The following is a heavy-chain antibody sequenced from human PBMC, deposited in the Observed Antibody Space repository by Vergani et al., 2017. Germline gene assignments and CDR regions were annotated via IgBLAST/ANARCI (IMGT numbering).Heavy chain of an antibody. V-gene: IGHV3-23*01. Sequence: DVELLESGEALVQPGGSLRLSCAASGFRFSNYAMSWVRQAPGKGLEWVAAIASSGTLTYYSDSVKSRFTVSRDNSQNTLFLQMSSLRAEDTALYYCAKGGTITIFGSVDYYWGQGTLVTVSS. J-gene: IGHJ4*02. CDR3: AKGGTITIFGSVDYY. CDR1: GFRFSNYA. CDR2: IASSGTLT. D-gene: IGHD3-3*01.